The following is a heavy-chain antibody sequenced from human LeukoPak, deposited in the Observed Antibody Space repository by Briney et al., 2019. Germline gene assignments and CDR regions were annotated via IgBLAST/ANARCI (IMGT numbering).Heavy chain of an antibody. CDR1: GFTVSSNY. D-gene: IGHD3-22*01. Sequence: GGSLRLSCAASGFTVSSNYMSWVRQAPGKGLEWVSVIYSGGSTYYADSVKGRFTISRDNSKNTLYLQMNSLRAEDTAVYYCARGSSGYFPYFDCWGQGTLVTVSS. V-gene: IGHV3-53*01. CDR2: IYSGGST. J-gene: IGHJ4*02. CDR3: ARGSSGYFPYFDC.